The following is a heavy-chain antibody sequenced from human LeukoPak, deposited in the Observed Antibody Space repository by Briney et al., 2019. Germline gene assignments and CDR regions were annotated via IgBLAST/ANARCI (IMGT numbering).Heavy chain of an antibody. CDR1: GFTFSSYS. CDR3: ARDYGSGSTQNWFDP. CDR2: ISSSSSYI. Sequence: PGGSLRLSCAASGFTFSSYSMNWVRQAPGKGLEWVSSISSSSSYIYYADSVKGRFTISRDNAKNSLYLQMNSLRAEDTAVYYCARDYGSGSTQNWFDPWGQGTLVTVSS. J-gene: IGHJ5*02. D-gene: IGHD3-10*01. V-gene: IGHV3-21*01.